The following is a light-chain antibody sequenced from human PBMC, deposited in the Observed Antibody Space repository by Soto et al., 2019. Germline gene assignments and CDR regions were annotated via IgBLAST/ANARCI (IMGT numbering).Light chain of an antibody. CDR3: GTWDSSLSAYV. J-gene: IGLJ1*01. CDR2: DNN. CDR1: RSNIWNNY. V-gene: IGLV1-51*01. Sequence: QSVLTQPPSVSAAPGQTVTISCSGSRSNIWNNYVSWYQQLPGTAPKLLIYDNNKRPSGIPDRFSGSKSGTSATLGITGLQTGDEADYYCGTWDSSLSAYVFGTGTKVTVL.